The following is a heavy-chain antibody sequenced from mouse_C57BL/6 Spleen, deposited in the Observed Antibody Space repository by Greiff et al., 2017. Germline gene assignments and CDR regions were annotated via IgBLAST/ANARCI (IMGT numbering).Heavy chain of an antibody. V-gene: IGHV1-69*01. J-gene: IGHJ2*01. D-gene: IGHD1-1*01. CDR1: GYTFTSYW. CDR2: IDPSDSYT. Sequence: VQLQQPGAELVMPGASVKLSCKASGYTFTSYWMHWVKQRPGQGLEWIGEIDPSDSYTNYNQKFKGKSTLTVDKSSSTAYMQLSSLTSEDSAVYYCARSHITTDYYFDYWGQGTTLTVSS. CDR3: ARSHITTDYYFDY.